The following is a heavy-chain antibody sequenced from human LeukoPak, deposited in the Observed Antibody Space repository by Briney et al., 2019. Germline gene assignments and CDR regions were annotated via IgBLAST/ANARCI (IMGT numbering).Heavy chain of an antibody. Sequence: SETLSLTCTVSGGSISSGSYYWSWIRQPAGKGLEWIGRIYTSGSTNYNPSLKSRVTISVDTSKNQFSLKLSSVTAADTAVYYCAREELDCDFWSGSLDYWGQGTLVTVSS. CDR1: GGSISSGSYY. CDR2: IYTSGST. CDR3: AREELDCDFWSGSLDY. J-gene: IGHJ4*02. V-gene: IGHV4-61*02. D-gene: IGHD3-3*01.